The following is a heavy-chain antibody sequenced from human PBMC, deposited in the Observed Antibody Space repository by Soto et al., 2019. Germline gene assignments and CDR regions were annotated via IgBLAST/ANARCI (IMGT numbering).Heavy chain of an antibody. J-gene: IGHJ4*02. D-gene: IGHD1-26*01. CDR2: VSSDGNTR. CDR3: EREVGSTFRLDY. Sequence: QVRLVESGGGGVQPGTSVRLSCAVSGFTFSSYAVHWVRQAPGKGLECVAVVSSDGNTRYYAESVKGRFTISRDNYIDTLFLQRNRLRPEDTAVYFCEREVGSTFRLDYWGQGALVTVSS. CDR1: GFTFSSYA. V-gene: IGHV3-30-3*01.